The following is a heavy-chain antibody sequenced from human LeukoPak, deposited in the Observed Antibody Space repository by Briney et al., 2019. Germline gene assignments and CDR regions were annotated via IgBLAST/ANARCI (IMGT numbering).Heavy chain of an antibody. D-gene: IGHD3-10*01. Sequence: GGSLRLSCAASGFTFSSYAMSWVRQAPGKGLEWVSAISGSGGSTYYADSVKGRFTISRDNSKNTLYLQMNSLRAEDTAVYYCAFGSGTTSGYYYYYGMDVWGQGTTVTVSS. V-gene: IGHV3-23*01. CDR1: GFTFSSYA. J-gene: IGHJ6*02. CDR3: AFGSGTTSGYYYYYGMDV. CDR2: ISGSGGST.